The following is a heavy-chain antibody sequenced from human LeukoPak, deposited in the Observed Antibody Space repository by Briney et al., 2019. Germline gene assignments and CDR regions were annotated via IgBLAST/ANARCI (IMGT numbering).Heavy chain of an antibody. J-gene: IGHJ4*02. CDR2: ISGSGGST. Sequence: GGSLRLSCAASGFTFSSYAMSWVRQAPGKGLEWVSAISGSGGSTYYADSVKGRFTITRDNSKNTLYLQMNSLRAEDTAVYYCAKSRARFLECLDYWGQGTLVTVSS. D-gene: IGHD3-3*01. V-gene: IGHV3-23*01. CDR3: AKSRARFLECLDY. CDR1: GFTFSSYA.